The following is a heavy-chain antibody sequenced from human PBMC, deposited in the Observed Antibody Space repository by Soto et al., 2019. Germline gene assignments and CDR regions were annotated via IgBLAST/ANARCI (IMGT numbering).Heavy chain of an antibody. D-gene: IGHD2-15*01. Sequence: SETLSLTCTVSGCSISSSSYYWGWIRQPPGKGLEWIGSIYYSGSTYYNPSLKSRVTISVDTSKNQFSLKLSSVTAADTAVYYCARQGIASTGNGYFDLWGRGTLVTVSS. CDR3: ARQGIASTGNGYFDL. J-gene: IGHJ2*01. CDR2: IYYSGST. V-gene: IGHV4-39*01. CDR1: GCSISSSSYY.